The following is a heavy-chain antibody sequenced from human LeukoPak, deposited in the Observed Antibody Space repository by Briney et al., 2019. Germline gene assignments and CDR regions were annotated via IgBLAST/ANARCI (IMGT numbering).Heavy chain of an antibody. V-gene: IGHV3-33*01. CDR2: IWYDGSNE. CDR3: ARDSPVTAGPFDP. J-gene: IGHJ5*02. Sequence: TGGSLRLSCAASGFTFSSYGMHWVRQAPGKGLEWLAFIWYDGSNEYYADSVKGRFTIFRDNSKNTLYLQMNSLRGDDTAVYYCARDSPVTAGPFDPWGQGTLVTVSS. CDR1: GFTFSSYG. D-gene: IGHD4-11*01.